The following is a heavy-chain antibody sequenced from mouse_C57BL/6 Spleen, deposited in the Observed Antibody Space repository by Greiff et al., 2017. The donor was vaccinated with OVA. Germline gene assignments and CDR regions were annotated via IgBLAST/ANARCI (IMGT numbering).Heavy chain of an antibody. CDR1: GYAFSSSW. CDR2: SYPGDGDT. J-gene: IGHJ1*03. CDR3: ARLDWYFDV. Sequence: VQLQQSGPELVKPGASVKISCKASGYAFSSSWMNWVKQRPGKGLEWIGRSYPGDGDTNYNGKFKGKATLTADKSSSTAYMQLSSLTSEDSAVYFCARLDWYFDVWGTGTTVTVAS. V-gene: IGHV1-82*01.